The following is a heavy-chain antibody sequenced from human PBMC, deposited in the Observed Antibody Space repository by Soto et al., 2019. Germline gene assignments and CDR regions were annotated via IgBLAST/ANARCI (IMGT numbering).Heavy chain of an antibody. CDR1: GGSISSSSYY. CDR3: ARHERASSSWYWNWFDP. CDR2: IYYSGST. D-gene: IGHD6-13*01. Sequence: QLQLQESGPGLVKPSETLSLTCTVSGGSISSSSYYWGWIRQPPGKGLEWIGSIYYSGSTYYNPSLKSRVTISVDTSKNQFPLKLSSVTAADTAVYYCARHERASSSWYWNWFDPWGQGTLVTVSS. J-gene: IGHJ5*02. V-gene: IGHV4-39*01.